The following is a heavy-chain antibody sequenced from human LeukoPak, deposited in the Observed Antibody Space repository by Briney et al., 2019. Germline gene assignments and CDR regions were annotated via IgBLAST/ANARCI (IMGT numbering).Heavy chain of an antibody. CDR3: ARGSGSYYVFDY. V-gene: IGHV3-21*01. D-gene: IGHD1-26*01. CDR1: GFTFSSYS. J-gene: IGHJ4*02. CDR2: ISSSSSYI. Sequence: GGSLRLSCAASGFTFSSYSMNWVRQAPGKGLEWVSSISSSSSYIYYADSVKGRFTISRDNAKNSLYLQMNSLRAEDTAVYYCARGSGSYYVFDYWGQGTLVTVSS.